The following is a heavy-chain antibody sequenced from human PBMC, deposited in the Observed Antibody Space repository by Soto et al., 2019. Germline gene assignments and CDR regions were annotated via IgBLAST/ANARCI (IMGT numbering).Heavy chain of an antibody. D-gene: IGHD3-16*02. CDR1: GGSFSGYY. Sequence: SETLSLTCAVYGGSFSGYYWSWIRQPPGKGLEWIGEINHSGSTNYNPSLKSRVTISVDTSKNQFSLKLSSVTAADTAVYYCARWITFGGVIVTNDAFDIWGQGTMVTVSS. V-gene: IGHV4-34*01. J-gene: IGHJ3*02. CDR3: ARWITFGGVIVTNDAFDI. CDR2: INHSGST.